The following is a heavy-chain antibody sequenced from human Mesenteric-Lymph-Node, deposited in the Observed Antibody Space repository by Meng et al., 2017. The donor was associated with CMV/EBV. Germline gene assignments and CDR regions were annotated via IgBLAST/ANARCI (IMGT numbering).Heavy chain of an antibody. CDR1: GGSISSSSYY. V-gene: IGHV4-39*01. Sequence: GSLRLSCTVSGGSISSSSYYWGWIRQPPGKGLEWIGSIYYSGSTYYNPSLKSRVTISVDTSKNQFSLKLSSVTAADTAVYYCANLGYCSSTSCPHNWFDPWGQGTLVTVSS. CDR2: IYYSGST. CDR3: ANLGYCSSTSCPHNWFDP. J-gene: IGHJ5*02. D-gene: IGHD2-2*01.